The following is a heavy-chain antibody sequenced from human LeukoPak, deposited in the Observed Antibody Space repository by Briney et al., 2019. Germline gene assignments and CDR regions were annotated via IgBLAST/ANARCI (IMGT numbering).Heavy chain of an antibody. CDR3: ARDRYRGAAADYFDY. CDR1: GYTFTSYG. D-gene: IGHD3-16*02. CDR2: ISAYNGNT. Sequence: ASVKVSSKASGYTFTSYGISWVRQAPGQGLEWMGWISAYNGNTNYAQKLQGRVTMTTDTSTSTAYMELRSLRSDDTAVYYCARDRYRGAAADYFDYWGQGTLVTVSS. V-gene: IGHV1-18*01. J-gene: IGHJ4*02.